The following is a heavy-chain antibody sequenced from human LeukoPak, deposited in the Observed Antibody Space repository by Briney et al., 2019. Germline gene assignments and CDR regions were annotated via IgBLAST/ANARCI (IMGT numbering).Heavy chain of an antibody. D-gene: IGHD1-26*01. CDR3: ARDWLYSGSYYGMDV. V-gene: IGHV3-21*01. Sequence: GGSLRLSCAASGFTFSSYSMNWVRQAPGKGLEWVSSISSSSSYIYYADSVKGRFTISRDNAKNSLYLQMNSLRAEDTAVYYCARDWLYSGSYYGMDVWGQGTTVTVSS. J-gene: IGHJ6*02. CDR1: GFTFSSYS. CDR2: ISSSSSYI.